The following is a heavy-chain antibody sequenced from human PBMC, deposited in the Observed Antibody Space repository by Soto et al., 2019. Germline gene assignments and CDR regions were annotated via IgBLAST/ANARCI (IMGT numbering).Heavy chain of an antibody. CDR2: ISSSGSTI. CDR1: GFTFSDYY. CDR3: ARDLSYCSSTSCYVFDY. Sequence: QVQLVESGGGLVKPGGSLRLSCAASGFTFSDYYMSWIRQAPGKGLEWVSYISSSGSTIYYADSVKGRFTISRDNAKNSLYLQMNSLRAADTAVYYCARDLSYCSSTSCYVFDYWGQGTLVTVSS. V-gene: IGHV3-11*01. J-gene: IGHJ4*02. D-gene: IGHD2-2*01.